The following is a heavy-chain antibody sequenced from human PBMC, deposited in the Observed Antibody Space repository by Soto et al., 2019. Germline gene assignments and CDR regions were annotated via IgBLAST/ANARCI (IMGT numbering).Heavy chain of an antibody. J-gene: IGHJ4*02. CDR2: IYPGGSDT. V-gene: IGHV5-51*01. Sequence: GESLKISCKGSGYSFTSYWIAWVRQMPGKGLEWMGIIYPGGSDTRYSPSFQGQVTISADKSLTTAYLQWSSLKASDTAMYYCARHSIDGYNSPADYWGQGTLVTVSS. CDR3: ARHSIDGYNSPADY. D-gene: IGHD5-12*01. CDR1: GYSFTSYW.